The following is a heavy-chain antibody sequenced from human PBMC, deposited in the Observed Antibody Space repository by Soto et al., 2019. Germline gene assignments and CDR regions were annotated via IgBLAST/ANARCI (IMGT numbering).Heavy chain of an antibody. J-gene: IGHJ1*01. D-gene: IGHD2-21*01. CDR3: AKEGAIPGEVDA. CDR1: GFIFTDWF. V-gene: IGHV1-46*01. CDR2: INTSGGSS. Sequence: HLAQSGPEVKRPGASVKISCKASGFIFTDWFMHWVRQAPGQGPEWMGIINTSGGSSIYSQKFQDRVTMTRDTSTSTIYLELSSLTSADTAVYYCAKEGAIPGEVDAWGQGTLVTVSS.